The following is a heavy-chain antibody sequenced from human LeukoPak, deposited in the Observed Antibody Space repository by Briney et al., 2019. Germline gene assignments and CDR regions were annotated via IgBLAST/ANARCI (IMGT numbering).Heavy chain of an antibody. CDR1: GYTFTAYY. J-gene: IGHJ3*02. CDR2: INPNSGGT. V-gene: IGHV1-2*02. CDR3: ARDRRRERLHAFDI. D-gene: IGHD1-26*01. Sequence: GGSVKVSCKASGYTFTAYYMHWVRQAPGQGLEWMGWINPNSGGTNYAQKFQGRVTMTRDTSISTAYMELSRLRSDDTAVYYCARDRRRERLHAFDIWGQGTRVTVSS.